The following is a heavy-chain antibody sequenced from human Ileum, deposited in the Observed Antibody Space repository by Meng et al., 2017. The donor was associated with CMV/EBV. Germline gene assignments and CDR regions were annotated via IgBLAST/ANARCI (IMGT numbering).Heavy chain of an antibody. D-gene: IGHD2-15*01. Sequence: PSVKVSCKASGYTFTSYDINWVRQATGQGLEWMGWMNPNSGNTGYAQKFQGRVTITRNTSISTAYMELSSLRSEDTAVYYCARGSGVAATPIDYWGQGTLVTVSS. V-gene: IGHV1-8*03. J-gene: IGHJ4*02. CDR1: GYTFTSYD. CDR3: ARGSGVAATPIDY. CDR2: MNPNSGNT.